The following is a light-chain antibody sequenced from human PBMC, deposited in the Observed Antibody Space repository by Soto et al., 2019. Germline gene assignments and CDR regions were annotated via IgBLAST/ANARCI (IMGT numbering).Light chain of an antibody. Sequence: EIVMTQSPATLSVSPGERVTLSCRASQSVSSNLAWYQQKPGQAPRLLIYGASTRATGIPARFSGSGSGTEFTLTISSLQSEDFATYYCQQLNSYPHTFGQGTRLEIK. CDR3: QQLNSYPHT. V-gene: IGKV3D-15*01. CDR1: QSVSSN. CDR2: GAS. J-gene: IGKJ5*01.